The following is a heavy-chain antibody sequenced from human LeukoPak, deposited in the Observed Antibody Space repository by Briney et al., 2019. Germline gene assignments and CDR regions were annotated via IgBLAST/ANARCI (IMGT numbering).Heavy chain of an antibody. CDR1: GYTFTSYY. J-gene: IGHJ4*02. V-gene: IGHV1-46*01. CDR3: ARANREVGYYDSSGYPNFDY. CDR2: INPSGGST. Sequence: GASVKVFCKASGYTFTSYYMHWVRQAPGQGLEWMGIINPSGGSTSYAQKFQGRVTMTRDTSTSTVYMELSSLRSEDTAVYYCARANREVGYYDSSGYPNFDYWGQGTLVTVSS. D-gene: IGHD3-22*01.